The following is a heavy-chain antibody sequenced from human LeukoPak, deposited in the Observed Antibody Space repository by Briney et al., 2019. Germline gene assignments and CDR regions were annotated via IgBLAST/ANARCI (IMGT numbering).Heavy chain of an antibody. D-gene: IGHD6-13*01. CDR2: IYHSGSA. CDR1: GDSISSTTYS. Sequence: PSETLSLTCTVSGDSISSTTYSWAWIRQPPGKGLQWIGNIYHSGSAFYNPSLRGRVTISIDTSKNHFSLEVTSVTAADMAVYYCARGLYDGGSWFHFDSWGQGTLVTVSS. V-gene: IGHV4-39*02. CDR3: ARGLYDGGSWFHFDS. J-gene: IGHJ4*02.